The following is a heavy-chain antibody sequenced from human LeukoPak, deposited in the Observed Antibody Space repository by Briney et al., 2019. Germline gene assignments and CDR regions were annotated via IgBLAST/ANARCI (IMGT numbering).Heavy chain of an antibody. V-gene: IGHV1-69*13. CDR2: IIPIFGTA. J-gene: IGHJ3*02. D-gene: IGHD3-22*01. Sequence: SVKVSCKASGGTFSSYAISWVRQAPGQGLEWMGGIIPIFGTANYAQKFQGRVTITADESTSTDYMELSSLRSEDMAVYYCARATFVDYYDSSGDYYSAFDIWGQGTMVTVSS. CDR1: GGTFSSYA. CDR3: ARATFVDYYDSSGDYYSAFDI.